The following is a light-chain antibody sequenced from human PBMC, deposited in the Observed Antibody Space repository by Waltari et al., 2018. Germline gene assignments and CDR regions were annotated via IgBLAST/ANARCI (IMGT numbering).Light chain of an antibody. CDR1: SSDIVIFSY. Sequence: QSALAQPASVSASPGESITISCTGTSSDIVIFSYVSWYQQHPGKGPKLILYEVTKRPSGVSSRVSGSKSGNAASLTISWLQTEDEADYYCSSYTGRVYVFGTGTKVTVL. V-gene: IGLV2-14*01. CDR2: EVT. J-gene: IGLJ1*01. CDR3: SSYTGRVYV.